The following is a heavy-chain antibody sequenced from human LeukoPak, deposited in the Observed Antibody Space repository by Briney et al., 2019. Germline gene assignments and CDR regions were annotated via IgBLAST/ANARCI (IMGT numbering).Heavy chain of an antibody. CDR2: MSLNSGNT. Sequence: GASLKVSCKASGYTFTTYDINWVRQATGHGREWMGWMSLNSGNTGYAQRFQGRVTMTRTTSISTAYMEVSSLRSEDTAVYYCARGGFSYGFVYWGQGTLVTVSS. V-gene: IGHV1-8*01. D-gene: IGHD5-18*01. CDR3: ARGGFSYGFVY. J-gene: IGHJ4*02. CDR1: GYTFTTYD.